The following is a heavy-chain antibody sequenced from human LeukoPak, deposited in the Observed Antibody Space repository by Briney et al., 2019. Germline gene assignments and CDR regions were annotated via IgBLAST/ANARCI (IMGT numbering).Heavy chain of an antibody. D-gene: IGHD6-19*01. Sequence: PSETLSLTCTISGGSVSDYYWSWIRQPPGKGLEWIGYIYYSGSINYNPSLKSRVIISVDKSKNQFSLKLTSVTAADTAVYYCARDKRVAVAGTYIYYYYMDVWGNGTTVTISS. CDR1: GGSVSDYY. V-gene: IGHV4-59*02. CDR2: IYYSGSI. J-gene: IGHJ6*03. CDR3: ARDKRVAVAGTYIYYYYMDV.